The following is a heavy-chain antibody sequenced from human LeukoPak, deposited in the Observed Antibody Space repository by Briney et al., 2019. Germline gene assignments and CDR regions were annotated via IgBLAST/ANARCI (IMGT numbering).Heavy chain of an antibody. CDR2: IYSGGST. D-gene: IGHD5-12*01. J-gene: IGHJ4*02. CDR3: ARGFDIALYYFDY. V-gene: IGHV3-53*01. Sequence: GGSLRLSCAASGFTVSSNYMSWVRHAPGKGREWVSVIYSGGSTYYADSVKGRFTISRDNSKNTLYLQMNSLRAEDTAVYYCARGFDIALYYFDYWGQGTLVTVSP. CDR1: GFTVSSNY.